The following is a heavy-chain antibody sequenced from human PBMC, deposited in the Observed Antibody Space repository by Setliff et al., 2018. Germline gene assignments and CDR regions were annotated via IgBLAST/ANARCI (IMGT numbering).Heavy chain of an antibody. D-gene: IGHD3-3*01. Sequence: SETLSLTCAVSGGSLNSGSYYWSWIRQSTEKGLEWLGRPHTSGSTTYNPSLDSRVTISLDASKNQYSLRLSSVTAADTAVYYCASPRRDDLDSPFDAFDLWGQGTKVTVSS. J-gene: IGHJ3*01. CDR1: GGSLNSGSYY. CDR3: ASPRRDDLDSPFDAFDL. V-gene: IGHV4-61*02. CDR2: PHTSGST.